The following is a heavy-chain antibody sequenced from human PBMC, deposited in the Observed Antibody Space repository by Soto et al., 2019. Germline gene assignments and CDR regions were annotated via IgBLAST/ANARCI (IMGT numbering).Heavy chain of an antibody. CDR2: ITGSGGST. CDR3: AEDKPGTTSFDY. Sequence: GGSLRLSCAASGFSFSSYAMSWVRQAPGKGLEWVSSITGSGGSTSYADSVKGRFTISRDNSKSTLYLQMNTLRADDTAVYYCAEDKPGTTSFDYWGQGTLVTVS. V-gene: IGHV3-23*01. CDR1: GFSFSSYA. J-gene: IGHJ4*02. D-gene: IGHD1-1*01.